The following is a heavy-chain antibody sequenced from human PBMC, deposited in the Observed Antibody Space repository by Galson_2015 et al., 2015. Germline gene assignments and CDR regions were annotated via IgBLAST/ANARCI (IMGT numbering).Heavy chain of an antibody. CDR1: GDSVSSNNAA. CDR2: TYYRSKWYN. J-gene: IGHJ5*02. CDR3: ARLRMVRGSSWFDP. V-gene: IGHV6-1*01. D-gene: IGHD3-10*01. Sequence: CAISGDSVSSNNAAWNWIRQSPSRGLEWLGRTYYRSKWYNDYAVSVKSRITINPDASKNQFSLQLNSVTPEDTAVYYCARLRMVRGSSWFDPWGRGTLVTVSS.